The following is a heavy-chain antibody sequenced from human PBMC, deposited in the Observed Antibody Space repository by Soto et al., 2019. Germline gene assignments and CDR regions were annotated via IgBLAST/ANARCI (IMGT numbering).Heavy chain of an antibody. J-gene: IGHJ4*02. CDR2: LSSDGFGT. D-gene: IGHD3-16*01. CDR1: GFTLSAYW. Sequence: AVGSLRLSCAASGFTLSAYWMHWVRQAPGRGLEWVSRLSSDGFGTAYADSVKGRFHISRDNARNTLFLQMNGLRAEDTAVYYCARDLGGPDYWGRGTLVTVSS. CDR3: ARDLGGPDY. V-gene: IGHV3-74*03.